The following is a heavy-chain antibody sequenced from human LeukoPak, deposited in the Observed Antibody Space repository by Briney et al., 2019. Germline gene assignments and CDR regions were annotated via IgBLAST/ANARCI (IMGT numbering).Heavy chain of an antibody. V-gene: IGHV1-69*13. CDR1: GGTLSSYA. J-gene: IGHJ5*02. CDR2: IIPIFGTA. D-gene: IGHD3-10*01. CDR3: ARATLTMVRGVIISNWFDP. Sequence: SVKVSCKASGGTLSSYAISWVRQAPGQGLEWMGGIIPIFGTANYAQKFQGRVTIIADESTSTAYMELSSLRSEDTAVYYCARATLTMVRGVIISNWFDPWGQGTLVTVSS.